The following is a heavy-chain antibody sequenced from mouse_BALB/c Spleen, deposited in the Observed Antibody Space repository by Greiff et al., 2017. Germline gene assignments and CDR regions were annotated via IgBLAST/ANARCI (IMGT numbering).Heavy chain of an antibody. V-gene: IGHV3-6*02. CDR2: ISYDGSN. D-gene: IGHD2-10*02. CDR3: AREGYGNSWFAY. J-gene: IGHJ3*01. Sequence: EVKLQESGPGLVKPSQSLSLTCSVTGYSITSGYYWNWIRQFPGNKLEWMGYISYDGSNNYNPSLKNRISITRDTSKNQFFLKLNSVTTEDTATYYCAREGYGNSWFAYWGQGTLVTVSA. CDR1: GYSITSGYY.